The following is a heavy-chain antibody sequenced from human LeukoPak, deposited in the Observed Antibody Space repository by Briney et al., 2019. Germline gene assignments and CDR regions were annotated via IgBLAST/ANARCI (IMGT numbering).Heavy chain of an antibody. Sequence: GRSLRLSCAASGFTFSSYGMHWVRQAPGKGLEWVALIWYDGSNKYYADSVKGRFTISRENSKNTLYLQMNSLRPEDTAVYYCAKGTGHYYYYMDVWGKGNTVTVSS. CDR2: IWYDGSNK. J-gene: IGHJ6*03. V-gene: IGHV3-33*06. D-gene: IGHD1-14*01. CDR3: AKGTGHYYYYMDV. CDR1: GFTFSSYG.